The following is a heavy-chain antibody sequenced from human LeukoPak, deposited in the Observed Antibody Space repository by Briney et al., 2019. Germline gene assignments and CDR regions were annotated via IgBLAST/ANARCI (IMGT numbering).Heavy chain of an antibody. V-gene: IGHV3-21*01. CDR1: GFTFSSYS. CDR3: ARDDLEVPDFDY. D-gene: IGHD3-10*01. Sequence: GGSLRLSCAASGFTFSSYSMNWVRQAPGKGLKWVSSISSSSSYIYYADSVKGRFTISRDNAKNSLYLQMNSLRAEDTAVYYCARDDLEVPDFDYWGQGTLVTVSS. J-gene: IGHJ4*02. CDR2: ISSSSSYI.